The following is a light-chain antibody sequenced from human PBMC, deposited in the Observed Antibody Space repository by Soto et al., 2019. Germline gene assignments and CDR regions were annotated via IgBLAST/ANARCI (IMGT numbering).Light chain of an antibody. CDR1: QSVTSN. V-gene: IGKV3-15*01. CDR2: GAS. Sequence: EIVMTQSPATLSVSPGERATLSCRASQSVTSNLAWYQQKPGQAPRLLIYGASTRATGMADRFSGSGSGTEFTLTISSLQSEDFAFYYCQQYNSWPHTFGQGTRVEI. J-gene: IGKJ1*01. CDR3: QQYNSWPHT.